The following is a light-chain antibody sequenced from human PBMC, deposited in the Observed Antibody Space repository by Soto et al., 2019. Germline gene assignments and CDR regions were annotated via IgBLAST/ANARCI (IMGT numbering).Light chain of an antibody. Sequence: EIVLTQSPGTLSLSPGERATLSCRASQSVSSNYLAWYQQKPGQAPRLLIYGASTRATGIPDRFSGSGSGTDFTLTISRLEPEDFAVYYCQQYANSPPTFGQRTKV. CDR3: QQYANSPPT. CDR1: QSVSSNY. CDR2: GAS. J-gene: IGKJ1*01. V-gene: IGKV3-20*01.